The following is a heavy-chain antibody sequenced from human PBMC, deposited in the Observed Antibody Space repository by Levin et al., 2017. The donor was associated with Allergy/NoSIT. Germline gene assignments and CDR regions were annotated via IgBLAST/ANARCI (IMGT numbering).Heavy chain of an antibody. CDR2: INHSGST. D-gene: IGHD2-15*01. CDR3: ARGGPELDCSGGSCYSVGYYYYMDV. CDR1: GGSFSGYY. V-gene: IGHV4-34*01. Sequence: SETLSLTCAVYGGSFSGYYWSWIRQPPGKGLEWIGEINHSGSTNYNPSLKSRVTISVDTSKNQFSLKLSSVTAADTAVYYCARGGPELDCSGGSCYSVGYYYYMDVWGKGTTVTVSS. J-gene: IGHJ6*03.